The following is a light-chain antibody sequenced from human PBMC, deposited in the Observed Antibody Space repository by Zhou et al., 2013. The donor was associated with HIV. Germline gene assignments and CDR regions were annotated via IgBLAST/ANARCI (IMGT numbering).Light chain of an antibody. CDR3: QQSYINPLT. CDR2: KAS. Sequence: DIQLTQSPSTLSASVGDRVTITCRASQSISDWLAWYQQKPGKAPKIVIYKASSLETRAPSRFSGSGSGTEFTLTISSLQPEDFATYYCQQSYINPLTFGQGTKVEIK. V-gene: IGKV1-5*03. CDR1: QSISDW. J-gene: IGKJ1*01.